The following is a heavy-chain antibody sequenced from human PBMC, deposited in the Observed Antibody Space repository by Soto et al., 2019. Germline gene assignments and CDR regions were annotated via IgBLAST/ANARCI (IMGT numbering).Heavy chain of an antibody. V-gene: IGHV1-69*13. J-gene: IGHJ5*02. CDR1: GGTFSSYA. CDR2: IIPIYGTA. D-gene: IGHD2-15*01. CDR3: ARDLGGCSAGSCRHNWFDP. Sequence: ASVKVSCKASGGTFSSYAISWVRRAPGQGLEWMGGIIPIYGTANYAQKFQDRVTITADESTSTAYMELSSLTPEDTAVYYCARDLGGCSAGSCRHNWFDPWGQGTLVTVSS.